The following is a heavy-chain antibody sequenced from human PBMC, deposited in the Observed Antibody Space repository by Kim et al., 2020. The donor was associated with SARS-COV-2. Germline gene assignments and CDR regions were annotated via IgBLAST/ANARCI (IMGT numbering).Heavy chain of an antibody. CDR2: IYYSGST. CDR3: ARLQGWIQLWYFDY. V-gene: IGHV4-39*01. Sequence: SETLSLTCTVSGGSISSSSYYWGWIRQPPGKGLEWIGSIYYSGSTYYNPSLKSRVTISVDTSKNQFSLKLSSVTAADTAVYYCARLQGWIQLWYFDYWGQGPPATVSS. CDR1: GGSISSSSYY. J-gene: IGHJ4*02. D-gene: IGHD5-18*01.